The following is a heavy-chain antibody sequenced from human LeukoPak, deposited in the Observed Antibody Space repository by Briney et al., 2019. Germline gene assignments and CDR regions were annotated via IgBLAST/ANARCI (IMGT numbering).Heavy chain of an antibody. CDR1: GGSISSSSYY. J-gene: IGHJ4*02. CDR3: AREGSGYYDSSGYYF. V-gene: IGHV4-39*07. D-gene: IGHD3-22*01. CDR2: IYYSGSA. Sequence: PSETLSLTCTVSGGSISSSSYYWGWIRQPPGKGLEWIGSIYYSGSAYYNPSLKSRVTISVDTSKTPYSLKLSSVTAADTAVYYCAREGSGYYDSSGYYFWGQGTLVTVSS.